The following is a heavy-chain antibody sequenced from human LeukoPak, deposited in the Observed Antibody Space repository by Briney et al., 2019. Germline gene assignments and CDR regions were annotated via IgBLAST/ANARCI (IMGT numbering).Heavy chain of an antibody. Sequence: GGSLRLSCAASGFTVSSNYMSWVRQAPGKGLEWVSAISGSGGSTYYADSVKGRFTISRDNSKNTLYLQMNSLRAEDTAVYYCAKDKSVAGTQGFIDYWGQGTLVTVSS. CDR2: ISGSGGST. CDR3: AKDKSVAGTQGFIDY. J-gene: IGHJ4*02. D-gene: IGHD6-19*01. V-gene: IGHV3-23*01. CDR1: GFTVSSNY.